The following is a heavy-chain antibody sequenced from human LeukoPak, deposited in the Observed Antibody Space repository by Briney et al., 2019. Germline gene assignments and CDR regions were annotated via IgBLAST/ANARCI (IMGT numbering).Heavy chain of an antibody. CDR3: ARFSSQLLKTGGFDS. CDR2: IFDSENS. D-gene: IGHD1-26*01. J-gene: IGHJ4*02. Sequence: SETLSLACTVSGDSTSSYYWSWIRQPPGKGLEWIGYIFDSENSKYNPSLESRVIISVDTSKDQLSLKLTSVTAADTAVYYCARFSSQLLKTGGFDSWGQGTLVTVFS. V-gene: IGHV4-59*01. CDR1: GDSTSSYY.